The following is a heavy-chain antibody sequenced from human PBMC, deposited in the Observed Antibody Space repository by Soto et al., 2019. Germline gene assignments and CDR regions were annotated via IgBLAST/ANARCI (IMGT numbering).Heavy chain of an antibody. CDR1: GYTFTSYG. V-gene: IGHV1-18*03. Sequence: GASVKVSCKASGYTFTSYGISWVRQAPGQGLEWMGWISAYNGNTNYAQKLQGRVTMTTDTSTSTAYMELRSLRSDDMAVYYCARDERQDCSSTSCYQALYYGMDVWGQGTTVTVS. CDR2: ISAYNGNT. J-gene: IGHJ6*02. CDR3: ARDERQDCSSTSCYQALYYGMDV. D-gene: IGHD2-2*01.